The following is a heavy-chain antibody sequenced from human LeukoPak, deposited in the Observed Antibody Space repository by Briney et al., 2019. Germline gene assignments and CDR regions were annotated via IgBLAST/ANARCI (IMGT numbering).Heavy chain of an antibody. CDR2: IQQDGSEK. CDR3: ARDVGQDTAMVTGYYYYYGMDV. J-gene: IGHJ6*02. Sequence: GGSLRLSCAASGFTFSSYWMSWVRQAPGKGLEWVANIQQDGSEKYYVDSVKGRFTISRDNAKNSLYLQMNSLRAEDTAVYYCARDVGQDTAMVTGYYYYYGMDVWGQGTTVTVSS. CDR1: GFTFSSYW. D-gene: IGHD5-18*01. V-gene: IGHV3-7*01.